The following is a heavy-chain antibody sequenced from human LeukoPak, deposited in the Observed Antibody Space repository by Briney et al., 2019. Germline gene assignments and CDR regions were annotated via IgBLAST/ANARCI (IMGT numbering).Heavy chain of an antibody. D-gene: IGHD6-13*01. V-gene: IGHV1-2*02. CDR1: GYTFTGYY. CDR3: AVSPIAAAGDYYYYYMDV. Sequence: ASVKVSCKGSGYTFTGYYMHWVRQAPGQGLEWMGWINPNSGGTNYAQKFQGRVTMTRDTSISTAYMELSRLRSDDTAVYYCAVSPIAAAGDYYYYYMDVWGKGTTVTVSS. J-gene: IGHJ6*03. CDR2: INPNSGGT.